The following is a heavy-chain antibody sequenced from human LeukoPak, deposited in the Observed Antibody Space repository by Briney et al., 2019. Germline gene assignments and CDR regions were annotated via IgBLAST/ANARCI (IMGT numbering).Heavy chain of an antibody. D-gene: IGHD6-19*01. CDR3: AHSTYSSGWFGFDY. V-gene: IGHV2-5*08. J-gene: IGHJ4*02. CDR2: IDWDDDK. CDR1: GFSLSTRGMC. Sequence: SGPTLVNPTQTLXLTCTFSGFSLSTRGMCVSWIRQPPGKALEWLARIDWDDDKRYSPSLKSRLTITKDTSKNQVVLTMTNMDPVDTATYYCAHSTYSSGWFGFDYWGQGTLVTVSS.